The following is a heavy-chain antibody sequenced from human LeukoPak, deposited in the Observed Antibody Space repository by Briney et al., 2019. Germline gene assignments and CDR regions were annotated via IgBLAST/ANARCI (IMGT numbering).Heavy chain of an antibody. V-gene: IGHV4-4*02. J-gene: IGHJ4*02. CDR2: IYHSGST. CDR3: VKSGGYGLIDY. CDR1: GGSISSSNW. D-gene: IGHD1-26*01. Sequence: SETLSLTCAVSGGSISSSNWWSWVRQPPGKGLEWIGEIYHSGSTNYNPSLKSRVTISVDMSKNQFSLRLNSVTAADTAMYYCVKSGGYGLIDYWGQGTLVTVSS.